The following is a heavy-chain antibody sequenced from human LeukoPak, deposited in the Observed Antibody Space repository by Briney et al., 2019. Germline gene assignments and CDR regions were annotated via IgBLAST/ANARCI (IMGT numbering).Heavy chain of an antibody. D-gene: IGHD5-24*01. Sequence: GGSLRLSCVALEFSFETYWMSWVRQAPGKGPEWVANINEDGSEKHYVGSVRGRFTISRDNADNSLHLQMNSLRPEDMAVYYCARGETMDVWGKGTTVTVPS. J-gene: IGHJ6*03. CDR1: EFSFETYW. V-gene: IGHV3-7*01. CDR3: ARGETMDV. CDR2: INEDGSEK.